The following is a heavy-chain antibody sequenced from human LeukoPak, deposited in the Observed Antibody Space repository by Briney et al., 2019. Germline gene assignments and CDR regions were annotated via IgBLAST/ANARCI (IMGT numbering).Heavy chain of an antibody. D-gene: IGHD3-16*01. CDR1: GFTFSSYG. CDR2: IRYDGSNK. V-gene: IGHV3-30*02. J-gene: IGHJ4*02. CDR3: ARWGSAFDY. Sequence: GGSLRLSCAASGFTFSSYGMHWVRQAPGKGLEWVAFIRYDGSNKYYADSVKGRSTISRDNAKNSLYLQMNSLRAGDTAVYYCARWGSAFDYWGQGTLVTVSS.